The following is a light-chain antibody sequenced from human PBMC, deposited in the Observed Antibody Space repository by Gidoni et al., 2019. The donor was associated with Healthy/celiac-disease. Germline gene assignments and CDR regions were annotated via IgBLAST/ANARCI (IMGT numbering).Light chain of an antibody. CDR2: AAS. J-gene: IGKJ4*01. CDR3: QQSYSTPPT. CDR1: QSISSY. Sequence: DIQMTQSPSSLSASVGDRVTITCRASQSISSYLNWYQQKPGKAPKLLIYAASSLQSGVPSSFSGSGSGTDFTLTTSSLQPEDFATYYCQQSYSTPPTFXGXTKVXIK. V-gene: IGKV1-39*01.